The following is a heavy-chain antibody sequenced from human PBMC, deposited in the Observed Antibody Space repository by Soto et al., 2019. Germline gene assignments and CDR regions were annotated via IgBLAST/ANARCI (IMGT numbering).Heavy chain of an antibody. CDR3: GRANTSVDPIES. D-gene: IGHD2-2*01. J-gene: IGHJ5*01. CDR1: GGSVNSPNW. Sequence: QVQLQQSGPGLVKPSGTLSLTCAVSGGSVNSPNWWNWVRQTPGNGLEWIGEMHHSGSSNYNASLKSRLNISVYKSKNELSLNLNSVTAADTAVYYCGRANTSVDPIESWGQGTMVTVSS. CDR2: MHHSGSS. V-gene: IGHV4-4*02.